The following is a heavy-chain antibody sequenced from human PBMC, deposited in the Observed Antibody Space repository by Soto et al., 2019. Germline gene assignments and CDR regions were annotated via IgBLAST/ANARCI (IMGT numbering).Heavy chain of an antibody. V-gene: IGHV1-69*13. CDR2: IIPIFGTA. D-gene: IGHD2-21*02. Sequence: ASVKVSCKASGGTFSNYAISWVRQAPGQGLEWMGGIIPIFGTANYAQKFQGRVTITADESTSTAYMELSSLRSEDTAVYYCARSLTVVVTSGYYYGMDVWGQGTTVTVSS. J-gene: IGHJ6*02. CDR3: ARSLTVVVTSGYYYGMDV. CDR1: GGTFSNYA.